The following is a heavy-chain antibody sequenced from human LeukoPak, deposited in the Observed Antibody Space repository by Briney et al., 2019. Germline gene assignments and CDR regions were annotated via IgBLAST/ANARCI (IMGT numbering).Heavy chain of an antibody. V-gene: IGHV4-34*01. CDR1: GGSFSGYY. J-gene: IGHJ4*02. D-gene: IGHD5-24*01. CDR3: ARIVRCEKRWLQFDNFDY. Sequence: SETLSLTCAVYGGSFSGYYWSWIRQPPGKGLEWIGEINHSGSTNYNPSLKSRVTISVDTSKNQFSLKLSSVTAADTAVYYCARIVRCEKRWLQFDNFDYWGQGTLVTVSS. CDR2: INHSGST.